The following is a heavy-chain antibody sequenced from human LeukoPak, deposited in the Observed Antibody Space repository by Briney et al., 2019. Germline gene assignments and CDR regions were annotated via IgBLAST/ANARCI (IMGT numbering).Heavy chain of an antibody. D-gene: IGHD6-13*01. Sequence: GASVKVSCKASGGTFSSYAISWVRQAPGQGLEWMGGIIPIFGTANYAQKFQGRVTITADESTSTAYMEVSSLRSEDTAVYYCAIEGSSWYHKKQYFDYWGQGTLVTVSS. CDR2: IIPIFGTA. CDR1: GGTFSSYA. CDR3: AIEGSSWYHKKQYFDY. J-gene: IGHJ4*02. V-gene: IGHV1-69*13.